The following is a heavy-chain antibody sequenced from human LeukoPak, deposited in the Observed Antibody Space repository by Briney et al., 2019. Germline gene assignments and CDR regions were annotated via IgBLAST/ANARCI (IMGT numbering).Heavy chain of an antibody. CDR2: INPNSGGT. V-gene: IGHV1-2*02. Sequence: ASVKVSCKASGYTFIGYYMHWVRQAPGQGLEWMGWINPNSGGTHYAQNFQGRVTMTRDTSISTAYMELSRLVSDDTAVYYCARVAEEYCSSASCPFDPWGQGTLVTVSS. J-gene: IGHJ5*02. CDR1: GYTFIGYY. CDR3: ARVAEEYCSSASCPFDP. D-gene: IGHD2-15*01.